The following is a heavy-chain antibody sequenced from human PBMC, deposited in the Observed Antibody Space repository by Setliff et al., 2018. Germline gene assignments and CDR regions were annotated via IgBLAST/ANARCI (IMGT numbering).Heavy chain of an antibody. CDR1: GYTFTGYY. J-gene: IGHJ3*01. D-gene: IGHD3-16*01. Sequence: ASVKVSCKASGYTFTGYYMHWVRQAPGQGLEWMGWINPNSGGTNYAQKFQGWVSMTRDTSITTAYMELSRLTSDDMAVYFCERSDHLVVDGFDVWGQGTMVTVSS. CDR3: ERSDHLVVDGFDV. CDR2: INPNSGGT. V-gene: IGHV1-2*04.